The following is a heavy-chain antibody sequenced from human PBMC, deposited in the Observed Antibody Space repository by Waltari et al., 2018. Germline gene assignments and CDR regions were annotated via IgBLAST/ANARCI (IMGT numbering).Heavy chain of an antibody. Sequence: QVQLQESGPGLVKPSETLSLTCAVSGYSISSGYYWGWIRQPPGKGLEWIGTIYHSGRTFYHPSLKSRVTLSVDTSKNQFSLKLSSVTAADTAVYYCTREEGGATDYWGQGTLVTVSS. CDR2: IYHSGRT. D-gene: IGHD1-26*01. CDR3: TREEGGATDY. V-gene: IGHV4-38-2*02. J-gene: IGHJ4*02. CDR1: GYSISSGYY.